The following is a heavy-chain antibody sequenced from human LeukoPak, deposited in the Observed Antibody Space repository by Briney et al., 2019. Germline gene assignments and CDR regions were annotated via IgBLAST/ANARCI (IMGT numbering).Heavy chain of an antibody. CDR3: ARYVWGSYPTFEDY. CDR2: IYYSGIT. D-gene: IGHD3-16*02. J-gene: IGHJ4*02. V-gene: IGHV4-59*08. CDR1: GGSISGDY. Sequence: SETLSLTCAVSGGSISGDYWSWIRQPPGKGLEWIGYIYYSGITNYNPSLKSRVTISVDTSKNQFSLKLGSVTAADTAVYYCARYVWGSYPTFEDYWGQGTLVTVSS.